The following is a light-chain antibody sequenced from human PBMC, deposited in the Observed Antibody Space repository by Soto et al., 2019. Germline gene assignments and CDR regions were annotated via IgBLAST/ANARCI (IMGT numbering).Light chain of an antibody. J-gene: IGLJ2*01. CDR2: AVS. CDR3: ASWDDSLRGVV. V-gene: IGLV2-8*01. Sequence: QSVLTQPPSASGSPGQSVTISCTGTSSDVGGYNYVSWYQQHPGKAPKLLIYAVSKRPSGVPDRFSGSRSGTSASLAISGLRSDDESDYYCASWDDSLRGVVFGGGTKLTVL. CDR1: SSDVGGYNY.